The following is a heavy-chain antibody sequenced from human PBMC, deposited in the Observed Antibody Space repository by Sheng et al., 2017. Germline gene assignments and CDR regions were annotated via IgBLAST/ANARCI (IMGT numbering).Heavy chain of an antibody. CDR1: GFSFTDYY. CDR3: ARGPRGRRYIDV. Sequence: PGGSLRLSCAASGFSFTDYYMTWMRQAPGKGLEWVSYFSNTGYTIYYADFVKGRFTISRDNAKNSLYLQMNSLRVEDTAIYYCARGPRGRRYIDVWG. D-gene: IGHD3-9*01. V-gene: IGHV3-11*04. CDR2: FSNTGYTI. J-gene: IGHJ3*01.